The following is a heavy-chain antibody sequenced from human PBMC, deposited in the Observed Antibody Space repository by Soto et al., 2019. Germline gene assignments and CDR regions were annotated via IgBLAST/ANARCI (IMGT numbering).Heavy chain of an antibody. V-gene: IGHV4-4*07. CDR2: IFSSRST. Sequence: PETLSLTCPVAGGSINTFCWSWVRPPAGKGLEWIGRIFSSRSTSFNPSLESRVAMSVDTSKNHFSLNLSSVTAADMAVYYCAREGSYSAYNFAHGIQLWSFDFWGQGALVTVSS. D-gene: IGHD5-12*01. CDR3: AREGSYSAYNFAHGIQLWSFDF. J-gene: IGHJ4*02. CDR1: GGSINTFC.